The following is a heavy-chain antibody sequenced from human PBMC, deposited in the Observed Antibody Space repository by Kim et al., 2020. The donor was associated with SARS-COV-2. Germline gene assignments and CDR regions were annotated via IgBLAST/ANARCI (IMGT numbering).Heavy chain of an antibody. CDR3: ATQHLLVY. CDR2: EEGET. Sequence: EEGETSYEKKVQGRVTMTEDTSTDTAYMELSSLRSEDTAVYYCATQHLLVYWGQGTLVTVSS. D-gene: IGHD2-21*01. V-gene: IGHV1-24*01. J-gene: IGHJ4*02.